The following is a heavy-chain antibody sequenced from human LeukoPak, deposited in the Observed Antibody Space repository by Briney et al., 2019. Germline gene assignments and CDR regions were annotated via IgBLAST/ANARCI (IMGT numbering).Heavy chain of an antibody. CDR2: IIPIFGTA. CDR3: ARAGVVPAATHYYYYYMDV. Sequence: SVKVSCKASGGTFSSYAISWVRQAPGQGLEWMGGIIPIFGTANYAQKFQGRVTITTDESTSTAYMELSSLRSEDTAVYYCARAGVVPAATHYYYYYMDVWGKGTTVTVSS. D-gene: IGHD2-2*01. V-gene: IGHV1-69*05. J-gene: IGHJ6*03. CDR1: GGTFSSYA.